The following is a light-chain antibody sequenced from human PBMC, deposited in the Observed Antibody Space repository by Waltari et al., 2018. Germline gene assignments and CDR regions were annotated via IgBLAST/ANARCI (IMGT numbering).Light chain of an antibody. Sequence: DLVMTQSPLSLPVTPGEPDSISCWSSQRLLHRNGYDYLDWYLQKPGQAPQLLIYLTSNRASGVPDRFSGSGSGTDFTLKISRVEAEDVGVYYCMQALQTPTFGQGTRLEIK. CDR3: MQALQTPT. J-gene: IGKJ5*01. CDR1: QRLLHRNGYDY. V-gene: IGKV2-28*01. CDR2: LTS.